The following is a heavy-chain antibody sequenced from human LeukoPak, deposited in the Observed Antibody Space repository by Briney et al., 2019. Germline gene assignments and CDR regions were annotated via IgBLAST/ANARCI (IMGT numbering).Heavy chain of an antibody. V-gene: IGHV3-21*01. CDR3: ARDFAGTTSYYFDY. D-gene: IGHD1-1*01. J-gene: IGHJ4*02. CDR1: GFTFSSYS. CDR2: ISSSSSYI. Sequence: GGSLRLSCAASGFTFSSYSMNWVRQAPGKGLEWVSSISSSSSYIYYADSVKGRFTISRDNDKNSLYLQMNSLRAEDTAVYYCARDFAGTTSYYFDYWGQGTLVTVSS.